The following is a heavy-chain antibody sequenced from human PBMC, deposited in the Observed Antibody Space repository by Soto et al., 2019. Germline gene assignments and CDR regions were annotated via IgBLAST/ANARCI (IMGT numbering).Heavy chain of an antibody. CDR3: AGAPGIFRVANKFDP. CDR2: ISSSSSYI. J-gene: IGHJ5*02. Sequence: PGGSLRLSCAASGFTFSSYSMNWVRQAPGKGLEWVSSISSSSSYIYYADSVKGRFTISRDNAKNSLYLQMNSLRAEDTAVYYCAGAPGIFRVANKFDPWGQGTLVTVSS. CDR1: GFTFSSYS. D-gene: IGHD3-3*01. V-gene: IGHV3-21*01.